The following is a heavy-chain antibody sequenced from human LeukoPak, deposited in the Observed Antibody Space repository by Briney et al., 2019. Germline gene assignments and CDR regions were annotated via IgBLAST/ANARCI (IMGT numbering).Heavy chain of an antibody. CDR2: INPNSGGT. Sequence: GASVKVSCKASGYTFTGYHMHWLRQAPGQGLEWMGWINPNSGGTNYAQKFQGRVTMTRDTSISTACMELNRLGSDDTAVYYCARSRMTTVTPDYWGQGTLVTVSS. CDR3: ARSRMTTVTPDY. D-gene: IGHD4-11*01. CDR1: GYTFTGYH. J-gene: IGHJ4*02. V-gene: IGHV1-2*02.